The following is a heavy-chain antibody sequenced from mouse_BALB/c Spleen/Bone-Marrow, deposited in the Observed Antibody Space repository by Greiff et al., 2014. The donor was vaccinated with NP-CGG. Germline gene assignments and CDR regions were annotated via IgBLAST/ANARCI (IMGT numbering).Heavy chain of an antibody. CDR1: GYAFSNYW. J-gene: IGHJ4*01. Sequence: VQRVESGAELVRPGSSVKISCKASGYAFSNYWMNWVKQRPGQGLEWIGQIYPGDTDIHYNGKFKGKATLTADKSSSTAYMQLSSLTSEDSAVYFCASRGDYSYAMDYWGQGTSVTVSS. V-gene: IGHV1-80*01. CDR3: ASRGDYSYAMDY. D-gene: IGHD1-1*01. CDR2: IYPGDTDI.